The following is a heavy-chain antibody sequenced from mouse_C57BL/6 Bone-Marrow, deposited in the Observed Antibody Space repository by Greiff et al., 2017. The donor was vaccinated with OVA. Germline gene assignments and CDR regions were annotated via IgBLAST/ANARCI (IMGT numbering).Heavy chain of an antibody. J-gene: IGHJ4*01. CDR3: ATYYYGSSLYAMDY. V-gene: IGHV2-9-1*01. CDR1: GFSLTSYA. Sequence: VKLMESGPGLVAPSQSLSITCTVSGFSLTSYAISWVRQPPGKGLEWLGVIWTGGGTNYNSALKSRLSISKDNSKSQVFLKMNSLQTDDTARYYCATYYYGSSLYAMDYWGQGTSVTVSS. D-gene: IGHD1-1*01. CDR2: IWTGGGT.